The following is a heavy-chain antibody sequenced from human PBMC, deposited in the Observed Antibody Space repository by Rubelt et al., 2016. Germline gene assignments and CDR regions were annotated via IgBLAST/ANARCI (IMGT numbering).Heavy chain of an antibody. J-gene: IGHJ5*02. Sequence: QVQLVQSGAEVKKPGASVKVSCKASGYTFTDYFIHWVRQAPGQGLEWMGRIHPDTGFTKNKKQFEGRVTLTRDTSITTAFMEVSSLRSDDTAVYYCAIDYNRRESNWFDPWGQGTLVTVSS. CDR1: GYTFTDYF. V-gene: IGHV1-2*06. D-gene: IGHD3-10*01. CDR3: AIDYNRRESNWFDP. CDR2: IHPDTGFT.